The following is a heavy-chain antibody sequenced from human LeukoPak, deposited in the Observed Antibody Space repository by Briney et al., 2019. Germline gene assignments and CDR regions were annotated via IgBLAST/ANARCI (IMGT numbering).Heavy chain of an antibody. Sequence: ASVKVSCKASGYTFTGYYMHWVRQAPGQGLEWMGWINPNSGGTNYAQKFQGRVTMTRDTSISTAYMELSRLRSDDTAVYYCARGRSAIIAAAGQYYFDYWGQGTLVTVSS. CDR2: INPNSGGT. V-gene: IGHV1-2*02. CDR3: ARGRSAIIAAAGQYYFDY. CDR1: GYTFTGYY. J-gene: IGHJ4*02. D-gene: IGHD6-13*01.